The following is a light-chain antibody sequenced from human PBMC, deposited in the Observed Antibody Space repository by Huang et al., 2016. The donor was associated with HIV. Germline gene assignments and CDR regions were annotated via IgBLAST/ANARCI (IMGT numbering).Light chain of an antibody. CDR1: QSVNTK. Sequence: EIVLTQSPATLSLSPGERATLSCRASQSVNTKLAWFQQRPGQAPRLLIYDASTRATGIPARFSGSGSWTDFTLTISSLEPADVAVYYCQQRSVWPPTLTFGGGTRVEIK. V-gene: IGKV3-11*01. CDR3: QQRSVWPPTLT. J-gene: IGKJ4*01. CDR2: DAS.